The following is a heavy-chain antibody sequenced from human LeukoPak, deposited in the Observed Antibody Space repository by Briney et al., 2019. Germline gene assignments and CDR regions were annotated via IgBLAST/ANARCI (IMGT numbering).Heavy chain of an antibody. V-gene: IGHV1-69*04. Sequence: GASVKVSCKASGGTFSSYAISWVRQAPGQGLEWMGRIIPIFGIANYAQKFQGRVTITADKSTSTAYMELSSLRSEDTAVYYCASGDTAAGTTYWGQGTLVTVSS. CDR3: ASGDTAAGTTY. D-gene: IGHD6-13*01. CDR2: IIPIFGIA. CDR1: GGTFSSYA. J-gene: IGHJ4*02.